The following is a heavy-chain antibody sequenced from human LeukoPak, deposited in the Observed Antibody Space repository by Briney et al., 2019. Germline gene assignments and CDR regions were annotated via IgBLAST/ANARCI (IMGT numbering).Heavy chain of an antibody. D-gene: IGHD5-12*01. CDR3: ARGTHIVATIGNWFDP. CDR1: GGSFSGYY. CDR2: INHSGST. Sequence: SETLSLTCAVYGGSFSGYYWSWIRQPPGKGLEWIGEINHSGSTNYNPSLKSRVTISVDTSKNQFSLKLSSVTAADTAVYYCARGTHIVATIGNWFDPWGQGTLVTVSS. V-gene: IGHV4-34*01. J-gene: IGHJ5*02.